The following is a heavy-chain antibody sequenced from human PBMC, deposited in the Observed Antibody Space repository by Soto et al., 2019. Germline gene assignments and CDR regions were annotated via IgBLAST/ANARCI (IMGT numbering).Heavy chain of an antibody. Sequence: GASLKSACKRSVYTFAGDWIVGVRPLPFKGLDLMGVIYPGDSDTRYSPSFHGQVTISADKSISTAYLQWSSLKASDTAMEGGARLPGVRGVFDGCNVWGPGTRVTVSS. J-gene: IGHJ3*01. CDR3: ARLPGVRGVFDGCNV. CDR2: IYPGDSDT. V-gene: IGHV5-51*01. D-gene: IGHD3-10*01. CDR1: VYTFAGDW.